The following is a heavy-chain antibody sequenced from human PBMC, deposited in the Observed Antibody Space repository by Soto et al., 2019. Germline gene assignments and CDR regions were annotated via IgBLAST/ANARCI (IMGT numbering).Heavy chain of an antibody. CDR1: GGTFSSYA. CDR2: IIPIFGTA. V-gene: IGHV1-69*01. J-gene: IGHJ5*02. D-gene: IGHD1-1*01. Sequence: QVQLVQSGAEVKKPGSSVKVSCKASGGTFSSYAISWVRQAPGQGLEWMGGIIPIFGTANYAQKFQGRITITADDSTSTAYMELSSLGSEDTAVYYCAREPADTTLGWFDPWGQGTLVTVSS. CDR3: AREPADTTLGWFDP.